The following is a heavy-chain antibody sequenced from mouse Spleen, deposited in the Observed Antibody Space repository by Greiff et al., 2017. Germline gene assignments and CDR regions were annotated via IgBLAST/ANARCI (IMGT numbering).Heavy chain of an antibody. Sequence: QVQLQQSGAELVRPGVSVKISCKGSGYTFTDYAMHWVKQSHAKSLEWIGVISTYYGDASYNQKFKGKATMTVDKSSSTAYMELARLTSEDSAIYYCASDPGGYFDVWGAGTTVTVSS. CDR3: ASDPGGYFDV. CDR2: ISTYYGDA. J-gene: IGHJ1*01. V-gene: IGHV1S137*01. CDR1: GYTFTDYA.